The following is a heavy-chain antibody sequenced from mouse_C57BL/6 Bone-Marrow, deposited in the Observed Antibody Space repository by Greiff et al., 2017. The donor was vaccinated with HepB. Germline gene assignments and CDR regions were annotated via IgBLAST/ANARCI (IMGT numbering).Heavy chain of an antibody. D-gene: IGHD1-2*01. CDR1: GYTFTGYW. J-gene: IGHJ1*03. CDR3: ARRVLRPQGLNWYFDV. V-gene: IGHV1-9*01. CDR2: ILPGSGST. Sequence: VQLQQSGAELMKPGASVKLSCKATGYTFTGYWIEWVKQRPGHGLEWIGEILPGSGSTNYNEKFKGKATLTVDKSSSTAYMELRSLTSEDTAVYYCARRVLRPQGLNWYFDVWGTGTTVTVSS.